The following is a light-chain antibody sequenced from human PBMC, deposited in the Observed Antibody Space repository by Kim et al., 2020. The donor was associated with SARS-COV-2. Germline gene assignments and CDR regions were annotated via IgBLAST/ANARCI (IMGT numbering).Light chain of an antibody. J-gene: IGKJ1*01. Sequence: EIVLTQSPGTLSLSPGERATLSCRASQSVSNSYLAWYQQKPGQAPRLLIYGASSGATGIPDRFSGSGSGTDFTLTISRLEPEDFAVYYCQQYGSSPRTFGQGTKVEIK. CDR3: QQYGSSPRT. CDR1: QSVSNSY. CDR2: GAS. V-gene: IGKV3-20*01.